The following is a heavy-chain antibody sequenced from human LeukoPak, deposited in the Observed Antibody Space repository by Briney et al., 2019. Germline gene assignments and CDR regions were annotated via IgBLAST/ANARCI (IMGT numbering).Heavy chain of an antibody. J-gene: IGHJ4*02. CDR2: ISYDGSNK. D-gene: IGHD4-17*01. CDR1: GFTFSSYA. CDR3: ARVGSDGVEIDY. V-gene: IGHV3-30-3*01. Sequence: GGSLRLSCAASGFTFSSYAMHWVRQAPGKGLEWVAVISYDGSNKYYADSVKGRFTISRDNSKNTLYLQMNSLRAEDTAVYYCARVGSDGVEIDYWGQRTLVTVAS.